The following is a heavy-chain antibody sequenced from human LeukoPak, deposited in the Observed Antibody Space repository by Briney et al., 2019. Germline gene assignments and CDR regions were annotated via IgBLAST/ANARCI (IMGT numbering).Heavy chain of an antibody. J-gene: IGHJ4*02. CDR3: ARDSYGDANFDS. CDR2: IYADVNT. Sequence: GGSLRLSCAVSGITSRSYEMNWGRRAPGKGREWVSFIYADVNTYYADSVKGRFTISRDISKNAVYLQMNSPRAEDTAVYYCARDSYGDANFDSWGQGTLVTVSS. D-gene: IGHD4-17*01. CDR1: GITSRSYE. V-gene: IGHV3-53*01.